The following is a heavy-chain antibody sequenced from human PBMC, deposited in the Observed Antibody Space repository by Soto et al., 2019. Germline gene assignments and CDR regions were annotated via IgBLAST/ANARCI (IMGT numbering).Heavy chain of an antibody. CDR1: GFTFSGYS. CDR3: AREDISGVRSFDY. CDR2: ISSGSKTI. D-gene: IGHD3-10*01. V-gene: IGHV3-48*02. J-gene: IGHJ4*02. Sequence: GGSLRLSCAASGFTFSGYSVNWVRQAPGKGREWVSYISSGSKTIYYAESVKGRFTVSRDNARNSQYLQMNSLRDEDTAVYYCAREDISGVRSFDYWGQGTLVTVSS.